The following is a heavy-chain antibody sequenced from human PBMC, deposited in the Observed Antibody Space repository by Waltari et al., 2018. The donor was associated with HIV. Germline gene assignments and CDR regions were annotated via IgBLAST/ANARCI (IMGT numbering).Heavy chain of an antibody. V-gene: IGHV3-23*01. CDR3: AKDHSHHYYGMDV. CDR2: ISGSGGST. Sequence: EVQLLESGGGLVQPGGSLRLSCAASGFTFNKYAMSWVRQAPGKVLEWGSGISGSGGSTYYADSVKGRFTISRDNSKNTLYLQMNSLRADDTAVYYCAKDHSHHYYGMDVWGQGTTVTVS. J-gene: IGHJ6*02. CDR1: GFTFNKYA.